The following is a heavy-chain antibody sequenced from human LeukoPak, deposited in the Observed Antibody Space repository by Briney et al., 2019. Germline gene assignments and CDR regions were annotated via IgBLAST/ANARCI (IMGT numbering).Heavy chain of an antibody. CDR2: IYHSGST. Sequence: SETLSLTCAVSGGSISSSNWWSWVRQPPRKGLEWIGEIYHSGSTNYNPSLKSRVTISVDKSKNQFSLKLSSVTAADTAVYYCARDRGSRGLRYFDWSTFDPWGQGTLVTVSS. D-gene: IGHD3-9*01. V-gene: IGHV4-4*02. J-gene: IGHJ5*02. CDR1: GGSISSSNW. CDR3: ARDRGSRGLRYFDWSTFDP.